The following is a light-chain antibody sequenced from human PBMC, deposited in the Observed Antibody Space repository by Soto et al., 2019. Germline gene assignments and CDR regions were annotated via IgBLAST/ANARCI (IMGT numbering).Light chain of an antibody. CDR1: QPIRSW. J-gene: IGKJ1*01. V-gene: IGKV1-5*03. CDR3: QHYDRHPDA. CDR2: KAS. Sequence: PMTQSRCTLYASVGDRVTITCRASQPIRSWLAWYQQQPGKAPKLLIYKASTLKSGVLSWFSGRGSGTVSTPTSSLQHADDAVSYCRQHYDRHPDAFGQGTRVEIK.